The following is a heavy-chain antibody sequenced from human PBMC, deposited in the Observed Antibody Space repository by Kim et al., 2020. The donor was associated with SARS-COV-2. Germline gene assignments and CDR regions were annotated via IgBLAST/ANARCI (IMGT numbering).Heavy chain of an antibody. Sequence: SVKGRFTISRDNSKNTLYLQMNGLRAEDTAVYYCAKEDHSSSWYYYGMDVWGQGTTVTVSS. J-gene: IGHJ6*02. D-gene: IGHD6-13*01. CDR3: AKEDHSSSWYYYGMDV. V-gene: IGHV3-23*01.